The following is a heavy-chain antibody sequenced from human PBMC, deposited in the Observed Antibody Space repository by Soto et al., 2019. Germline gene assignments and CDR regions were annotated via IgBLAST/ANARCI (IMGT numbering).Heavy chain of an antibody. D-gene: IGHD3-10*01. J-gene: IGHJ5*02. CDR2: IYYSGST. Sequence: SETLSLTCTVSGGSISSGGYYWSWIRQHPGKGLEWIGYIYYSGSTYYNPSLKSRVTISVDTSKNQFSLKLSSVTAADTAVYYCARGVSYYYGSGSYFGFDPWGQGTLVTVSS. CDR1: GGSISSGGYY. CDR3: ARGVSYYYGSGSYFGFDP. V-gene: IGHV4-31*03.